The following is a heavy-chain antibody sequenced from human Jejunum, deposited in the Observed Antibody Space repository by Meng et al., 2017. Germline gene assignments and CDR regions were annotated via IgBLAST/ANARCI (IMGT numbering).Heavy chain of an antibody. CDR2: INPIGGTT. Sequence: ASVKVSCKASGYTFTSYYMHWVRQAPGQGLQWMGIINPIGGTTIYAQKFQGRVTMTRDTSTNTVYMELSSLRSEDTAVYYCARDRCRSISCYENDHWGQGTLVNGAS. CDR1: GYTFTSYY. D-gene: IGHD2-2*01. CDR3: ARDRCRSISCYENDH. J-gene: IGHJ4*02. V-gene: IGHV1-46*01.